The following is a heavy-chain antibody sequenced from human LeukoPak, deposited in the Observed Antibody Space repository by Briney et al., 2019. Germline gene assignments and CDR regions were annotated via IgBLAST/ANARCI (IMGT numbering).Heavy chain of an antibody. V-gene: IGHV3-21*01. Sequence: GGSLKLSCAASGFTFSSYWMHWVRQAPGKGLEWVSSISSSSSYIYYADSVKGRFTISRDNAKNSLYLQMNSLRAEDTAVYYCARDKGTQVFDYWGQGTLVTVSS. J-gene: IGHJ4*02. CDR1: GFTFSSYW. CDR3: ARDKGTQVFDY. CDR2: ISSSSSYI. D-gene: IGHD3-10*01.